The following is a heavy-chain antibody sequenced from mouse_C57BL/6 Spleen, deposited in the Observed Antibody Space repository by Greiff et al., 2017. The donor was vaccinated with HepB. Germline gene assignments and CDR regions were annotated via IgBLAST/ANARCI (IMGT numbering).Heavy chain of an antibody. D-gene: IGHD2-4*01. Sequence: QVQLQQSGAELVRPGASVKLSCKASGYTFTDYYINWVKQRPGQGLEWIARIYPGSGNTYYNEKFKGKATLTAEKSSSTAYMQLSSLTSEDSAVYVCAREASYDYYFDYWGQGTTLTVSS. CDR3: AREASYDYYFDY. V-gene: IGHV1-76*01. CDR2: IYPGSGNT. CDR1: GYTFTDYY. J-gene: IGHJ2*01.